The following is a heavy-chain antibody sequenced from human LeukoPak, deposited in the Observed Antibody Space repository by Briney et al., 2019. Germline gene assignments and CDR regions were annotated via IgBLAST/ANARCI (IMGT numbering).Heavy chain of an antibody. J-gene: IGHJ4*02. Sequence: ASVKVSCKASGYTFTSYYMHWVRQAPGQGLEWMGIINPSGGSTSYAQKFQGRVTMTRDTSTSTVYMELSSLRYEDTAVYYCARVSSSQDFDYWGQGTLVTVSS. D-gene: IGHD6-6*01. V-gene: IGHV1-46*03. CDR2: INPSGGST. CDR3: ARVSSSQDFDY. CDR1: GYTFTSYY.